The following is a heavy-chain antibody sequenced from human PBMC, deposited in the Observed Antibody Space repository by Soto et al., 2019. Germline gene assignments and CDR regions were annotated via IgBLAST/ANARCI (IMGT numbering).Heavy chain of an antibody. J-gene: IGHJ4*02. D-gene: IGHD6-13*01. V-gene: IGHV4-34*01. CDR2: INHSGST. CDR3: ARFFGGQQLVPFDY. CDR1: GGSFSGYY. Sequence: SETLSLTCAVYGGSFSGYYWSWIRQPPGKGLEWIGEINHSGSTNYNPSLKSRVTISVDTSKNQFSLKLSSVTAADTAVYYCARFFGGQQLVPFDYWGRGILVTVSS.